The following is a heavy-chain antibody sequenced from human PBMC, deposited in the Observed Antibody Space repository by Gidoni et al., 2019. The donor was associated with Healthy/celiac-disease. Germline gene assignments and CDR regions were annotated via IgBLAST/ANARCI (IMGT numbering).Heavy chain of an antibody. CDR1: GGTFSSYA. D-gene: IGHD3-16*01. CDR3: AREPRGGSTKSLRVEYFQH. CDR2: IIPILGIA. V-gene: IGHV1-69*04. Sequence: QVQLVQSGAAVKKPGSSVKVSCKASGGTFSSYAISWVRQAPGQGLEWMGRIIPILGIANDAQKFQGRVTITADKSTSTAYMELSSLRSEDTAVYYCAREPRGGSTKSLRVEYFQHWGQGTLVTVSS. J-gene: IGHJ1*01.